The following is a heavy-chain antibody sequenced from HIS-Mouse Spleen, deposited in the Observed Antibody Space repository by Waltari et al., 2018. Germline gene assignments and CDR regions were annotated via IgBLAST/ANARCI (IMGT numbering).Heavy chain of an antibody. J-gene: IGHJ2*01. D-gene: IGHD6-13*01. CDR1: GGSISSRSYY. CDR2: IYYSGRT. CDR3: AREIPYSSSWYDWYFDL. Sequence: QLQLQESGPGLVKPSETLSLPCTVSGGSISSRSYYWGWIRQPPGTGLEWIGSIYYSGRTYSNPSLKSRVTISVDTSKNQFSLKLSSVTAADTAVYYCAREIPYSSSWYDWYFDLWGRGTLVTVSS. V-gene: IGHV4-39*07.